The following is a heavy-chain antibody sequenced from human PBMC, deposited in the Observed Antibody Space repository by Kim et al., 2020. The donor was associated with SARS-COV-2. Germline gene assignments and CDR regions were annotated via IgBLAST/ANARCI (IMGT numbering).Heavy chain of an antibody. V-gene: IGHV4-59*01. CDR2: IYYSGST. J-gene: IGHJ6*01. CDR1: GGSISSYY. Sequence: SETLSLICTVSGGSISSYYWSWIRQPPGKGLEWIGYIYYSGSTNYNPSLKSRVTISVDTSKNQFSLKLSSVTAADTAVYYCARGVWFGELLSYYYYGMDV. CDR3: ARGVWFGELLSYYYYGMDV. D-gene: IGHD3-10*01.